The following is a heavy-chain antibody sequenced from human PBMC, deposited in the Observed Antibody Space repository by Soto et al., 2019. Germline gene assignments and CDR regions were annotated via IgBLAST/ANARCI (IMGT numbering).Heavy chain of an antibody. CDR3: ARFEVGTTTDYYYGMDV. V-gene: IGHV1-69*13. D-gene: IGHD1-26*01. Sequence: SVKVSCKASGDTFSNYAICWVRQAPGQGLEWIGGIIPILGSANYAQKFQGRVTISADGSTNTANLELSSLRSEDTAVYYCARFEVGTTTDYYYGMDVWGQGTTVTVSS. CDR1: GDTFSNYA. J-gene: IGHJ6*02. CDR2: IIPILGSA.